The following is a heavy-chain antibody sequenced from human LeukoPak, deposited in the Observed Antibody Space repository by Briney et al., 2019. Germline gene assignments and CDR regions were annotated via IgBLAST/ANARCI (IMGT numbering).Heavy chain of an antibody. CDR3: AKPATLRGPRYYDSNPYPVWYFDY. V-gene: IGHV3-23*01. Sequence: GGSLRLSCAASGFTFSSYAMSWVRQAPGKGLEWVSAISGSGGSTYYADSVKGRFTISRANSKNTLYLQMNSLRAEDTAVYYCAKPATLRGPRYYDSNPYPVWYFDYWGQGTLVTVSS. D-gene: IGHD3-22*01. J-gene: IGHJ4*02. CDR2: ISGSGGST. CDR1: GFTFSSYA.